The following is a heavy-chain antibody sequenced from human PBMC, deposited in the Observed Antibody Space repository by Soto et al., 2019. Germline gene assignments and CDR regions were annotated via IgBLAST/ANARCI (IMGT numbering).Heavy chain of an antibody. D-gene: IGHD5-18*01. V-gene: IGHV1-69*13. Sequence: SVKVSCKASGGTFSSYAISWVRQAPGQGLEWMGGIIPIFGTANYAQKFQGRVTITADESTSTAYMELSSLRSEDTAVYYCARSLTEDPYSYGTRVDYWGQGTLVTVSS. J-gene: IGHJ4*02. CDR1: GGTFSSYA. CDR2: IIPIFGTA. CDR3: ARSLTEDPYSYGTRVDY.